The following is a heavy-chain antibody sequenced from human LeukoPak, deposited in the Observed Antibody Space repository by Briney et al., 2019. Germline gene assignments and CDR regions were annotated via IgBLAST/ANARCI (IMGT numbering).Heavy chain of an antibody. Sequence: GGSLRLSCAASGLKLDDYGMRWVRQATGKVLEWVPGNSWNGGNTGYGDSLKGRFTISRDYAKNSLFLQVNSLRADDTAFYYCAREGIYCVNGVCYLDYWGQGTLVTVSS. V-gene: IGHV3-20*04. J-gene: IGHJ4*02. D-gene: IGHD2-8*01. CDR1: GLKLDDYG. CDR3: AREGIYCVNGVCYLDY. CDR2: NSWNGGNT.